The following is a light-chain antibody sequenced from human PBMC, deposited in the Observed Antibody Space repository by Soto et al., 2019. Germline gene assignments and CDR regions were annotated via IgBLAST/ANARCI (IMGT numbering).Light chain of an antibody. CDR3: QQYGSSLPFT. CDR2: GAS. CDR1: QSVSSSY. Sequence: EIVLTQSPGTLSLSPWERATLSCRASQSVSSSYLAWYQQKPGQAPRLLIYGASSRATGIPDRFSGSGSGTDFALTISRLEPEDFAVYYCQQYGSSLPFTFGPGTKVDIK. V-gene: IGKV3-20*01. J-gene: IGKJ3*01.